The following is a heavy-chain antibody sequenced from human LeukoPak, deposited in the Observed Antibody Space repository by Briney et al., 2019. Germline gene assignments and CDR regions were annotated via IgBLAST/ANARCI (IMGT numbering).Heavy chain of an antibody. V-gene: IGHV3-7*03. CDR3: ARVIRGQWLVKNYFDY. CDR2: IKQDGSEK. CDR1: GFTFSSYW. Sequence: PGGSLRLSCAASGFTFSSYWMSWVRQAPGKGLEWVANIKQDGSEKYYVDSVKGRFTISRDNAKNSLYLQMNSLRAEDTAVYYCARVIRGQWLVKNYFDYWGQGTLVIVSS. J-gene: IGHJ4*02. D-gene: IGHD6-19*01.